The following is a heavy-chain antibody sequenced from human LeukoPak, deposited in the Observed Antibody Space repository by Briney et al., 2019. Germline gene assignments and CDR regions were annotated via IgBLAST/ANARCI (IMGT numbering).Heavy chain of an antibody. D-gene: IGHD6-13*01. Sequence: GASVKVSCKAPGYTFTTYAIHWVRQAPGQRLEWMGWINSAYGNTKYSQKFQGRVTITSDTSATSAYMEVHSLTSEDTAIYYCARDSYMAAADTWFGPWGQGTLVTVSS. CDR1: GYTFTTYA. CDR2: INSAYGNT. V-gene: IGHV1-3*01. J-gene: IGHJ5*02. CDR3: ARDSYMAAADTWFGP.